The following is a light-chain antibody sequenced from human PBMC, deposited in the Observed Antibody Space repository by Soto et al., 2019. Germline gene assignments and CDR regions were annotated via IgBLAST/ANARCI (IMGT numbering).Light chain of an antibody. CDR2: KAT. J-gene: IGKJ2*01. CDR1: QSIGSW. CDR3: LQYNDFQDT. V-gene: IGKV1-5*03. Sequence: DIQMTQSPSTLSASVGDGVTITCRASQSIGSWLAWYQQKPGKAPKLLIYKATNLQSGVPSRFSGSGSGTDFSLTISSLQPVDSATYLCLQYNDFQDTFGPGTKLEI.